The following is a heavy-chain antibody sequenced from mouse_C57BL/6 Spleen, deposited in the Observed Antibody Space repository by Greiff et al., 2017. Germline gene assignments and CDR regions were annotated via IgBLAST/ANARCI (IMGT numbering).Heavy chain of an antibody. CDR2: IDPEDGDT. V-gene: IGHV14-1*01. CDR3: TTAPYGNYWYFDV. CDR1: GFNIKDYY. J-gene: IGHJ1*03. Sequence: VQLQQSGAELVRPGASVKLSCTASGFNIKDYYMHWVKQRPEQGLEWIGRIDPEDGDTEYAPKFQGKATMTADTSSNTAYLQLSSLTSEDTAVYYCTTAPYGNYWYFDVWGTGTTVTVSS. D-gene: IGHD2-1*01.